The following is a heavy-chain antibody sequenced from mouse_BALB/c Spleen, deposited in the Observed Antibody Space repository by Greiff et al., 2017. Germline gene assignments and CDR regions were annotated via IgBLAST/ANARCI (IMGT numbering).Heavy chain of an antibody. CDR2: ISSGGST. J-gene: IGHJ3*01. Sequence: EVQLVESGGGLVKPGGSLKLSCAASGFTFSSYAMSWVRQTPEKRLEWVASISSGGSTYYPDSVKGRFTISRDNARNILYLQMSSLRSEDTAMYYCARSELLRVRGGAWFAYWGQGTLVTVSA. V-gene: IGHV5-6-5*01. CDR1: GFTFSSYA. D-gene: IGHD1-1*01. CDR3: ARSELLRVRGGAWFAY.